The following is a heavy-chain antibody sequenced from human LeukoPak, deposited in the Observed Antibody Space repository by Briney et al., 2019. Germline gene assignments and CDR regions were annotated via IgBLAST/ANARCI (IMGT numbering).Heavy chain of an antibody. Sequence: SETLSLTCAVYGGSFSGYYWSWIRQPPGKGLEWIGEINHSGSTNYNPSLKSRVTISVDTSKNQFSLKLGSVTAADTAVYYCARGQYSSGWSTSFDYWGQGTLVTVSS. CDR3: ARGQYSSGWSTSFDY. V-gene: IGHV4-34*01. CDR1: GGSFSGYY. J-gene: IGHJ4*02. CDR2: INHSGST. D-gene: IGHD6-19*01.